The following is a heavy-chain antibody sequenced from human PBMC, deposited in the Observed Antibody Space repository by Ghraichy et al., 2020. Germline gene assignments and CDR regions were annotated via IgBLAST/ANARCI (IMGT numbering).Heavy chain of an antibody. CDR2: ISGSGGST. D-gene: IGHD4-17*01. CDR1: GFTFSSYA. V-gene: IGHV3-23*01. Sequence: GESLNISCAASGFTFSSYAMSWVRQAPGKGLEWVSAISGSGGSTYYADSVKGRFTISRDNSKNTLYLQMNSLRAEDTAVYYCAKDPYGDYVGVVAFDIWGQGTMVTVSS. CDR3: AKDPYGDYVGVVAFDI. J-gene: IGHJ3*02.